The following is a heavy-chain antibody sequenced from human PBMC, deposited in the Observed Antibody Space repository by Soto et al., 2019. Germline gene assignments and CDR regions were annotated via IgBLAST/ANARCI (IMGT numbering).Heavy chain of an antibody. Sequence: PSETLSLTCAVYGGSFSGYYWSWIRQPPGKGLEWIGEINHSGSTNYNPSLKSRVTISVDTSKNQFSLKLSSVTAADTAVYYCARTLGVNTFYFDYWGQGTLVTVSS. D-gene: IGHD3-16*01. CDR3: ARTLGVNTFYFDY. J-gene: IGHJ4*02. CDR1: GGSFSGYY. CDR2: INHSGST. V-gene: IGHV4-34*01.